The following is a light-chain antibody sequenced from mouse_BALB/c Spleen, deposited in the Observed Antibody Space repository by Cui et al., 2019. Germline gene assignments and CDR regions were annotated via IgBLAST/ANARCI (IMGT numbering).Light chain of an antibody. V-gene: IGKV2-137*01. CDR1: TSILLINVNPY. J-gene: IGKJ5*01. Sequence: DMVMTQAAPSVPVTSGVYVSFSCRSSTSILLINVNPYLYRFLQRPGQSPQLLIYRMSNLASGVPDRFSGSGSGTAFTLRISRVEAEDVGVYYCMQHLEYPITFGAGTKLELK. CDR2: RMS. CDR3: MQHLEYPIT.